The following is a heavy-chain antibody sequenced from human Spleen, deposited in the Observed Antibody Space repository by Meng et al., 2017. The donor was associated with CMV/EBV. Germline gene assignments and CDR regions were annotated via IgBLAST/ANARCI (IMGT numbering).Heavy chain of an antibody. Sequence: SETLSLTCTVSGGSISSYYWSWIRQPPGKGLEWIGYIYYSGSTNYNPSLKSRVTISVDTSKNQFSLKLSSVTAADTAVYYCARQESSSWYSPLDYWGQGTLVTVSS. J-gene: IGHJ4*02. CDR3: ARQESSSWYSPLDY. V-gene: IGHV4-59*01. CDR1: GGSISSYY. CDR2: IYYSGST. D-gene: IGHD6-13*01.